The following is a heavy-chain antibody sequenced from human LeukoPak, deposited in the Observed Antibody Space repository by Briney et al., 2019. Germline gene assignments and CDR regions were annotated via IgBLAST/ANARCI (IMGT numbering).Heavy chain of an antibody. CDR2: IYTSGST. CDR3: ARDLAAAGTPNWFDP. J-gene: IGHJ5*02. Sequence: SETLSLTCTVSGGSISIYYWSWIRQPAGKGLEWIGRIYTSGSTNYNPSLKSRVTMSVDTSKNQFSLKLSSVTAADTAVYYCARDLAAAGTPNWFDPWGQGTLVTVSS. D-gene: IGHD6-13*01. CDR1: GGSISIYY. V-gene: IGHV4-4*07.